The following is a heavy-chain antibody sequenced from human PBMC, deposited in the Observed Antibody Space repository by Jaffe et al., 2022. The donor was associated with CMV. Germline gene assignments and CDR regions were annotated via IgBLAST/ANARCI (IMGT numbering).Heavy chain of an antibody. CDR1: EFNFSDYW. Sequence: EVQLVESGGTLVQPGGSLRLSCAASEFNFSDYWMNWVRQAPGKGLEWVANIKQDGSEKNYVDSVKGRFTISRDNAKRSLYLQMNSLTAEDTAVYYCARDQWHWLVPYYYYVMDVWGQGTTVTVSS. V-gene: IGHV3-7*01. J-gene: IGHJ6*02. CDR2: IKQDGSEK. CDR3: ARDQWHWLVPYYYYVMDV. D-gene: IGHD6-19*01.